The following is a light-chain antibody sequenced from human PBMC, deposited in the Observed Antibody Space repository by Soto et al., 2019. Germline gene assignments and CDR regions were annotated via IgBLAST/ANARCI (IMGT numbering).Light chain of an antibody. V-gene: IGLV3-21*02. CDR3: QVWDGSSDPLV. CDR2: DDS. J-gene: IGLJ2*01. Sequence: SSELTQPPSVSVAPGQTARIACGGNNIGGRNVHWYQQKPGQAPVLVVYDDSDRPSGIPERISGSKSGNTAALTISRVEAGDEADYYCQVWDGSSDPLVFGGGTQLTVL. CDR1: NIGGRN.